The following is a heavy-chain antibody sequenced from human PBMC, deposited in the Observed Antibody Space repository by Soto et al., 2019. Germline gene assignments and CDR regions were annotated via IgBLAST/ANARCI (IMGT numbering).Heavy chain of an antibody. CDR3: ANGVAIVVVLNRFDY. CDR2: ISGSGTSK. Sequence: TGGSLILSCAASGFTISNFAMSWVRQAPGKGLEWVSAISGSGTSKYDADSVKGRFSISRDNSKNTLYLQMNSLRAEDTAVYYCANGVAIVVVLNRFDYWGQGTLVTVSS. V-gene: IGHV3-23*01. CDR1: GFTISNFA. D-gene: IGHD2-15*01. J-gene: IGHJ4*02.